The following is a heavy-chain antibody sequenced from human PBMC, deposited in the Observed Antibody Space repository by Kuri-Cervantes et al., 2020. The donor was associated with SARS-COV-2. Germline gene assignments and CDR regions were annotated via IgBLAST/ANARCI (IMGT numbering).Heavy chain of an antibody. Sequence: GESLKISCAASGFTFSSYGMHWVRQAPGKGLEWVAVIWYDGSNKYYADSVKGRFTISRDNSKNTLYLQMNSLRAEDTAVYYCAKEYCTGGVCYGYWGQGTLVTVSS. D-gene: IGHD2-8*02. J-gene: IGHJ4*02. CDR1: GFTFSSYG. CDR2: IWYDGSNK. CDR3: AKEYCTGGVCYGY. V-gene: IGHV3-33*06.